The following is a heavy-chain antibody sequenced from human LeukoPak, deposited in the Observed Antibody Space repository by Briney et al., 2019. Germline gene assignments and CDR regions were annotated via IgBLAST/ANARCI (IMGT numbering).Heavy chain of an antibody. V-gene: IGHV4-59*04. J-gene: IGHJ4*02. D-gene: IGHD3-22*01. Sequence: PSETLSLTCTASGGSISSYYWSWIRQPPGKGLEWIGNIYYGENTYYNPSLKSRVTISIDTSKNQFYLKLSSLTAADTAVYYCTRRDDSSGYHKIFDYWGPGTLVTVSS. CDR1: GGSISSYY. CDR3: TRRDDSSGYHKIFDY. CDR2: IYYGENT.